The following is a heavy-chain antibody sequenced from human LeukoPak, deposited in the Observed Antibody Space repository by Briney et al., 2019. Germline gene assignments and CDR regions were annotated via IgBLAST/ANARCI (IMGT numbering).Heavy chain of an antibody. CDR1: GFTFSSYS. J-gene: IGHJ4*02. D-gene: IGHD5-18*01. CDR3: ARERDTSRVALDS. Sequence: PGGSLRLSCAASGFTFSSYSMNWVRQAPGKGLEWVSSINSSSSYIYYADSVKGRFTISRDNAKNSLYLQMNSLRAEDTAVYYCARERDTSRVALDSWGQGTLVTVSS. V-gene: IGHV3-21*01. CDR2: INSSSSYI.